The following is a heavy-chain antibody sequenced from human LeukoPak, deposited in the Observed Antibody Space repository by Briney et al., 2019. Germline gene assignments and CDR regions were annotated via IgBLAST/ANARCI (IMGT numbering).Heavy chain of an antibody. CDR3: ARWGPGKVDDY. V-gene: IGHV3-33*01. J-gene: IGHJ4*02. CDR2: VWYGGSNK. Sequence: GGSLRLSCAASGFTFSSHGMHWVRQAPGKGLEWVAVVWYGGSNKYYADSVKGRFTISRDNSKDTLYLQMDSLRAEDTAVYYCARWGPGKVDDYWGQGTLVTVSS. CDR1: GFTFSSHG. D-gene: IGHD4-23*01.